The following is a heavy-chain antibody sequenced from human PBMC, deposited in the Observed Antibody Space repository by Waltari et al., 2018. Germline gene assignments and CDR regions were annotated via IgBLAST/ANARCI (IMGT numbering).Heavy chain of an antibody. CDR2: INPNSGGT. J-gene: IGHJ4*02. D-gene: IGHD3-22*01. V-gene: IGHV1-2*02. CDR3: ARGDYYDSSGYVY. Sequence: APGQGLEWMGWINPNSGGTNYAQKFQGRVTMTRDTSISTAYMELSRLRSDDTAVYYCARGDYYDSSGYVYWGQGTLVTVSS.